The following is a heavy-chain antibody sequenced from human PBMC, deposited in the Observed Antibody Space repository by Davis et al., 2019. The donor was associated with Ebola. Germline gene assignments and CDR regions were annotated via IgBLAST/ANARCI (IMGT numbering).Heavy chain of an antibody. Sequence: ASVKVSCKASGYTFTNYGITWVRQAPGQGLEWMGWINPHNGNTNYAQNVQGRVIMTSDTATTTAYMEVGSLRSDDTAVYYCAKSGLSFGVVKYHYGMDVWGKGTTDTVSS. V-gene: IGHV1-18*04. D-gene: IGHD3-3*01. CDR1: GYTFTNYG. CDR2: INPHNGNT. J-gene: IGHJ6*04. CDR3: AKSGLSFGVVKYHYGMDV.